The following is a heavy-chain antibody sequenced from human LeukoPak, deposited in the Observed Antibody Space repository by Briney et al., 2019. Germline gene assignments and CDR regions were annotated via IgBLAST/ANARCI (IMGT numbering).Heavy chain of an antibody. CDR1: GGSISSGGYS. V-gene: IGHV4-30-2*01. D-gene: IGHD4-17*01. J-gene: IGHJ5*02. CDR3: ARESLSDYGWFDP. CDR2: IYHSGST. Sequence: RPSETLSLTCAVSGGSISSGGYSWSWIRQPPGKGLEWIGYIYHSGSTYYNPSLKSRVTISVDRSKNQFSLKLSSVTAADTAVYYCARESLSDYGWFDPWGQGTLVTVSS.